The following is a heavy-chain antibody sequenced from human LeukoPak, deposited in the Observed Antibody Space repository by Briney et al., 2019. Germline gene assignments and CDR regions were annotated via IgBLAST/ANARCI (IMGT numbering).Heavy chain of an antibody. D-gene: IGHD1-26*01. CDR2: ISSSSSTI. CDR1: GFTFSDYY. CDR3: ARDQGGSYHYYYYYGMDV. J-gene: IGHJ6*02. V-gene: IGHV3-11*04. Sequence: GGSLRLSCAASGFTFSDYYMSWIRQAPGKGLEWVSYISSSSSTIYYADSVKGRFTISRDNAKNSLYLQMNSLRAEDTAVYYCARDQGGSYHYYYYYGMDVWGQGTTVTVSS.